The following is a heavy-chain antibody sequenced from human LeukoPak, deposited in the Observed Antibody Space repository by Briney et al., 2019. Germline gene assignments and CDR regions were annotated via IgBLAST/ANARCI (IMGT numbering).Heavy chain of an antibody. J-gene: IGHJ4*02. CDR2: ISRDSITT. CDR1: GFTFSFYN. Sequence: GGSLRLSCAASGFTFSFYNMNWVRQAPGKGLEWVSYISRDSITTYYADSVKGRFTISRDNSKNTLYLQMNSLRAEDTAVYYCARDFTDYGDYGAFDYWGQGTLVTVSS. D-gene: IGHD4-17*01. CDR3: ARDFTDYGDYGAFDY. V-gene: IGHV3-48*01.